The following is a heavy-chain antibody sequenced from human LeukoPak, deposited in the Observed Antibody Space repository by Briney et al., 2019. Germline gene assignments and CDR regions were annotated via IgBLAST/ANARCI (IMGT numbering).Heavy chain of an antibody. J-gene: IGHJ4*02. CDR2: ISYDGSNK. CDR3: AKGSDGGWVFDY. Sequence: GGSLRLSCAASGFTFSSYGMHWVRQAPGMGLEWVAVISYDGSNKYYADSVKGRFTISRDNSKNTLYLQMNSLRAEDTAVYYCAKGSDGGWVFDYRGQGTLVTVSS. V-gene: IGHV3-30*18. D-gene: IGHD6-19*01. CDR1: GFTFSSYG.